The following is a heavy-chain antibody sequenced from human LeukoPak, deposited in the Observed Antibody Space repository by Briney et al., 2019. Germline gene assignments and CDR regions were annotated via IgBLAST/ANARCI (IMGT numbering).Heavy chain of an antibody. D-gene: IGHD5-18*01. V-gene: IGHV4-39*07. J-gene: IGHJ5*02. CDR3: AREGAGYNH. Sequence: SETLSLTCTVSGASISSSNYHWGWIRQPPGKGLEWIGSVYYSGNTYYNPSLKSRVTISVDTSKNQFSLQLNSVTPEDTAVYYCAREGAGYNHWGQGTLVTVSS. CDR2: VYYSGNT. CDR1: GASISSSNYH.